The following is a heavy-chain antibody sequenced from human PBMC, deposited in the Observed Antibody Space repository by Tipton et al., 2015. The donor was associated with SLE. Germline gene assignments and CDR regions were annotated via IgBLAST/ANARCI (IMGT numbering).Heavy chain of an antibody. CDR2: LSYDGNNK. CDR3: ARDVVVGAAFRFYCTDV. CDR1: GFTFNRYA. D-gene: IGHD1-26*01. Sequence: QVQLVQSGGGVVQPGRSLRLSCTASGFTFNRYAFHWVRQAPGKGLEWVAALSYDGNNKNYADSVRGRFTISRDNSKNTLYLEMNSLTTEDTAVYYCARDVVVGAAFRFYCTDVWGKGTTVTVSS. J-gene: IGHJ6*03. V-gene: IGHV3-30*04.